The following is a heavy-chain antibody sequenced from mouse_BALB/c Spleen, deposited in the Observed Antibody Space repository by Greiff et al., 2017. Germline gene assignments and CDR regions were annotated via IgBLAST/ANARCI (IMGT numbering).Heavy chain of an antibody. Sequence: VQLQQSGPGLVAPSQSLSITCTVSGFSLTSYGVHWVRQPPGKGLEWLGVIWAGGSTNYNSALMSRLSISKDNSKSQVFLKMNSLQTDDTAMYYCARDLNYYGSSYGAMDYWGQGTSVTVSS. V-gene: IGHV2-9*02. D-gene: IGHD1-1*01. CDR3: ARDLNYYGSSYGAMDY. CDR2: IWAGGST. J-gene: IGHJ4*01. CDR1: GFSLTSYG.